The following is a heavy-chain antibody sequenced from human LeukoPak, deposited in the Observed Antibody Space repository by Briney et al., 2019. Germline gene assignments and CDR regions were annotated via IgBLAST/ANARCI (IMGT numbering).Heavy chain of an antibody. Sequence: PSETLSLTCTVSGGSISSYYWSWIRQPPRKGLEWIGYIYYSGSTNYNPSLKSRVTISVDTSKNQFSLKLSSVTAADTAVYYCARVEILGGWPGAFDIWGQGTMVTVSS. V-gene: IGHV4-59*01. CDR3: ARVEILGGWPGAFDI. J-gene: IGHJ3*02. CDR2: IYYSGST. CDR1: GGSISSYY. D-gene: IGHD1-14*01.